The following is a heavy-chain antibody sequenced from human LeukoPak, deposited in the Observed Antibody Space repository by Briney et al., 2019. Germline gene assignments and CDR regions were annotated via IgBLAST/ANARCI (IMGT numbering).Heavy chain of an antibody. J-gene: IGHJ4*02. Sequence: GGSLRLSCAASEFSVGSNYMTWVRQAPGKGLEWVSLIYSGGSTYYADSVKGRFTISRDNSKNTLYLQMNSLRVEDTALYYCAGWGDNANYWGQGTLVTVSS. CDR1: EFSVGSNY. D-gene: IGHD3-16*01. CDR3: AGWGDNANY. CDR2: IYSGGST. V-gene: IGHV3-53*01.